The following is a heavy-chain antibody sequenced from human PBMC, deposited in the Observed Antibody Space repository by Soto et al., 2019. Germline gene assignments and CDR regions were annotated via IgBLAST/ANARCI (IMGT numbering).Heavy chain of an antibody. J-gene: IGHJ4*02. D-gene: IGHD6-19*01. Sequence: PGGSLRLSCSASGFPFGDNAMSWVRQAPGKGLEWVSGISDSGATTYYADSVRGRFTISRDNYKNTLYLQMKSLRAEDSASYYCAKEDTSSGSLDYWGQGALVTVSS. V-gene: IGHV3-23*01. CDR3: AKEDTSSGSLDY. CDR1: GFPFGDNA. CDR2: ISDSGATT.